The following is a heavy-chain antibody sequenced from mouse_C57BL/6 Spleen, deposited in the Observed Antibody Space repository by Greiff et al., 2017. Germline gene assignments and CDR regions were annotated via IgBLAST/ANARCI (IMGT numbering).Heavy chain of an antibody. J-gene: IGHJ1*03. CDR1: GYAFTSYW. D-gene: IGHD1-1*01. Sequence: QVQLQQSGAELVRPGTSMKLSCKASGYAFTSYWMEWVKQRPGRGLEWIGRIDPESGGTKYNEKFKSKATLTADKPSSTAYMQLNSLTSEVSSVDSCARDYYGSSYDCDFDVWGTGTTVTVSS. CDR3: ARDYYGSSYDCDFDV. V-gene: IGHV1-72*01. CDR2: IDPESGGT.